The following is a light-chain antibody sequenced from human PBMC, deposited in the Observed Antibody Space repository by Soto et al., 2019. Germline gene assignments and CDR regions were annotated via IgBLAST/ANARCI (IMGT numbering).Light chain of an antibody. CDR2: EVS. CDR3: SSSKRLSTLV. J-gene: IGLJ1*01. Sequence: QSALTQPASVSGSPVQSITISCTGTSSDVGGYNYVSWYQQHPGKAPKLMIYEVSTLPSGFSNRFSGSKSSNTASLTISGLQAEDDSDYYCSSSKRLSTLVVGTGTKVTV. CDR1: SSDVGGYNY. V-gene: IGLV2-14*01.